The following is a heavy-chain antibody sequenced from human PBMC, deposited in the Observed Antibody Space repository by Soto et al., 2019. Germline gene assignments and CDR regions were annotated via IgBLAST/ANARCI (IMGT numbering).Heavy chain of an antibody. CDR1: EFTLRGSW. J-gene: IGHJ3*02. CDR3: VRGVSGRHGVFDI. V-gene: IGHV3-74*01. CDR2: INSDGNNR. Sequence: EVQLVESGGGLVQPGESLRLSCTGSEFTLRGSWMHWVRQVPGKGLVWVSRINSDGNNRYYAESVKGRLTISRDNAKNTLYLQMNSLRVEDTALYYCVRGVSGRHGVFDIWGQGTMVTVSS. D-gene: IGHD1-26*01.